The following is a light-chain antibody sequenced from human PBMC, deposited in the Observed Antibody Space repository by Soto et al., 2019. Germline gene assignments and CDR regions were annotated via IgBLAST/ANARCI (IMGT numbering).Light chain of an antibody. CDR3: QQSYSTPTT. V-gene: IGKV1-39*01. CDR1: QSISSY. Sequence: DIQMTQSPSSLSASVGDRVTITCRASQSISSYLNWYQQKPGKAPKLLIYAASSLQSGVRSRFRGSGPGTDFTLTISSLQPEDFATYYCQQSYSTPTTFGQGTKLAIK. J-gene: IGKJ2*01. CDR2: AAS.